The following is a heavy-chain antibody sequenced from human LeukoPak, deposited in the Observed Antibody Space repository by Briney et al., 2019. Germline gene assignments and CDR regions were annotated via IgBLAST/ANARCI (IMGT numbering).Heavy chain of an antibody. Sequence: GGSLRLSCAASGFTFSSYAMSWVRQAPGEGLEWVSSISSSSSYIYYADSVKGRFTISRDNAKNSLYLQMSSLRAEDTAVYYCARDRGYCSSTSCYRYYYYGMDVWGQGTTVTVSS. D-gene: IGHD2-2*01. CDR3: ARDRGYCSSTSCYRYYYYGMDV. CDR2: ISSSSSYI. V-gene: IGHV3-21*01. CDR1: GFTFSSYA. J-gene: IGHJ6*02.